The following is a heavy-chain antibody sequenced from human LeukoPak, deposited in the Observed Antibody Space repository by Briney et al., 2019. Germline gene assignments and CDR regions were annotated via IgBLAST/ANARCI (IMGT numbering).Heavy chain of an antibody. CDR2: ISSGSSFI. Sequence: GGSLRLSCVASGFTFSSYSMNWVRRAPGKGLEWVSSISSGSSFIYYADSVKGRFTISRDNAKNSLYLQMNSLRADDTAVYYCARIRMVRGVITSYYYYYMDVWSKGTTVTVSS. CDR3: ARIRMVRGVITSYYYYYMDV. J-gene: IGHJ6*03. D-gene: IGHD3-10*01. CDR1: GFTFSSYS. V-gene: IGHV3-21*01.